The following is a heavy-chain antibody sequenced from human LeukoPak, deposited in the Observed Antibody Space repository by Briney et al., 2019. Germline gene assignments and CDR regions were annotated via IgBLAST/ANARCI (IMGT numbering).Heavy chain of an antibody. J-gene: IGHJ4*02. CDR3: ARITSGSSAVDY. D-gene: IGHD6-6*01. CDR1: GGSISSYY. Sequence: SETLSLTCTVSGGSISSYYWSWIRQPPGKGLEWIGYIYYSGSTNYNPSLKSRVTISVDTSKNQFSLKLSSVTAADTAVYYCARITSGSSAVDYWGQGTLVTVSS. CDR2: IYYSGST. V-gene: IGHV4-59*01.